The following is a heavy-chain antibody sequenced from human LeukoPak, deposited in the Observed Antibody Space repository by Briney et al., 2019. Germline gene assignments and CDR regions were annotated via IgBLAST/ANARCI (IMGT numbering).Heavy chain of an antibody. V-gene: IGHV3-15*01. CDR3: TTEGSGWQFDY. CDR2: IKSKTDGGTT. D-gene: IGHD6-19*01. CDR1: GFTFSSYS. Sequence: SGGSLRLSCVASGFTFSSYSMSWVRQAPGKGLEWVGRIKSKTDGGTTDYAAPVKGRFTISRDDSKNTLYLQMNSLKTEDTAVYYCTTEGSGWQFDYWGQGTLVTVSS. J-gene: IGHJ4*02.